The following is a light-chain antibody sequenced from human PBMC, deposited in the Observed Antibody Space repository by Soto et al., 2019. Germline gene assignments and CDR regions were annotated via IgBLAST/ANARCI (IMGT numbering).Light chain of an antibody. CDR2: AAS. J-gene: IGKJ1*01. Sequence: EIVMTQSPAALPVSPGERVTLSCRASQSVGKNLAWYQQRPGQGPRLLIYAASDRATDIPVRFSGSGSGTEFPLTIISLQSEDSAVYYCQQYNNWPPWSFGRGTKVEI. V-gene: IGKV3-15*01. CDR3: QQYNNWPPWS. CDR1: QSVGKN.